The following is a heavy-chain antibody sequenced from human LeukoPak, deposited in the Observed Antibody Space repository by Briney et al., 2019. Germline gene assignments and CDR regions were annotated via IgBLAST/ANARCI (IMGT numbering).Heavy chain of an antibody. CDR2: ISNSGTT. CDR3: ARDVVVTSSPDAFDI. D-gene: IGHD2-21*02. V-gene: IGHV4-31*11. J-gene: IGHJ3*02. CDR1: GDSVNSGGYY. Sequence: PSQTLSLTCAVSGDSVNSGGYYWTWIRHYPGKGLEWIGHISNSGTTSYNPSLRSRVSISVDTSYNHFSLTLTSVTAADTAAYYCARDVVVTSSPDAFDIWGQGTMVVVSS.